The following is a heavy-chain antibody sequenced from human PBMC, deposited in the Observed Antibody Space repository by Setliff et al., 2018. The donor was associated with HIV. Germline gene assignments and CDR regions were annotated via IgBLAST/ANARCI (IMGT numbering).Heavy chain of an antibody. J-gene: IGHJ5*02. V-gene: IGHV4-31*03. CDR3: AREYYDSSGYYYPTEHPTGFDP. D-gene: IGHD3-22*01. Sequence: SETLSLTCTVSGGSISSGGYYWSWIRQHPGKGLEWIGYIYYSGSTYYNPSLKSRVTISVDTSKNQFSLKLSSVTAADTAVYYCAREYYDSSGYYYPTEHPTGFDPWGQGTLVTVSS. CDR1: GGSISSGGYY. CDR2: IYYSGST.